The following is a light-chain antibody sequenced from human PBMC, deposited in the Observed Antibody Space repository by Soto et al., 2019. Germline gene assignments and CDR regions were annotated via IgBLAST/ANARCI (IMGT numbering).Light chain of an antibody. CDR2: DAS. V-gene: IGKV1-5*01. J-gene: IGKJ1*01. Sequence: DIQMTQSPYSLSASLGDSVTITCRASQSISTWLAWYQQKPGKAPKVLISDASTLASGVPSRFSGSGSGTEFTLSISSLQPDDFATYYCQQYLSYPRTFGQGTKVDIK. CDR1: QSISTW. CDR3: QQYLSYPRT.